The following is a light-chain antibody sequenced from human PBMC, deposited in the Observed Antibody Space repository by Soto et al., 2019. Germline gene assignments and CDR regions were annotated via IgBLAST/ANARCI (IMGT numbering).Light chain of an antibody. Sequence: DIQMTQSPSSLSAFVGDRVTITCRASQSISSYLNWYQQKPGTAPKLLIYATSSLQSGVPSRFSGRGSGTDFTLIISSLQPEDFATYYCQQSLNTPQTFGQGTKVEVK. J-gene: IGKJ1*01. V-gene: IGKV1-39*01. CDR1: QSISSY. CDR2: ATS. CDR3: QQSLNTPQT.